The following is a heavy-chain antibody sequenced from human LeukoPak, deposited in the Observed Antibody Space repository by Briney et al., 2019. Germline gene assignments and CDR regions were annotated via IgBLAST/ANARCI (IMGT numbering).Heavy chain of an antibody. J-gene: IGHJ6*03. V-gene: IGHV4-61*02. CDR1: GGSISSGSYY. CDR2: IYTSGST. CDR3: ARVASGSYYNYYYYYMDV. D-gene: IGHD1-26*01. Sequence: SETLSLTCTVSGGSISSGSYYWSWIRQPAGKGLEWIGRIYTSGSTNYNPSLKSLVTISVDTSKNQFSLKLSSVTAADTAVYYCARVASGSYYNYYYYYMDVWGKGTTDTVSS.